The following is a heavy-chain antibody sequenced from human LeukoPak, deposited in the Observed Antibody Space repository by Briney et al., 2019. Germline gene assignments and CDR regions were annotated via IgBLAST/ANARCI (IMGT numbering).Heavy chain of an antibody. CDR2: ISGSGGST. CDR3: AKDPGGKYYYDSSGYIDY. CDR1: GFTFSSDA. D-gene: IGHD3-22*01. J-gene: IGHJ4*02. V-gene: IGHV3-23*01. Sequence: GGSLRLSCAASGFTFSSDAMSWVRQAPGKGLEWVSVISGSGGSTYYAGSVKGRFTISRDNSKNTLYLQMNSLRAEDTAVYYCAKDPGGKYYYDSSGYIDYWGQGTLVTVSS.